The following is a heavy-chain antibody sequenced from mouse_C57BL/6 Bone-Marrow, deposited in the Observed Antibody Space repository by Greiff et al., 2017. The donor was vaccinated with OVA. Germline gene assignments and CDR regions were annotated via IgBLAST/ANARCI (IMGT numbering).Heavy chain of an antibody. CDR2: IDPENGDT. V-gene: IGHV14-4*01. Sequence: VQLQQSGAELVRPGASVKLSCTASGFNFKDDYMHWVKQRPEQGLEWIGWIDPENGDTEYASKFQGKATITADTSSNTAYLQRSSLTSEDTAVYYCTTDGNDNVDYWGQGTTLTVSS. J-gene: IGHJ2*01. CDR1: GFNFKDDY. D-gene: IGHD2-2*01. CDR3: TTDGNDNVDY.